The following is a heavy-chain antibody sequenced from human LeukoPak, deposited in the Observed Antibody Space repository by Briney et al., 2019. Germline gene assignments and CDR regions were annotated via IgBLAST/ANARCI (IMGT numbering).Heavy chain of an antibody. J-gene: IGHJ5*02. V-gene: IGHV4-39*01. CDR3: ANTYYYDSSGPNWFDP. CDR1: GGSISSSSYY. CDR2: IYYSGST. D-gene: IGHD3-22*01. Sequence: SETLSLTCTVSGGSISSSSYYWGWIRQPPGKGLEWIGSIYYSGSTYYNPSLKSRVTISVDTSKNQFSLKLSSVTAADTAVYYCANTYYYDSSGPNWFDPWGQGTLVTVSS.